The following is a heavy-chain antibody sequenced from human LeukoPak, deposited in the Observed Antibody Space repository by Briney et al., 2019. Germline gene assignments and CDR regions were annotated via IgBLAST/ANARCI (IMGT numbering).Heavy chain of an antibody. Sequence: SETLSLTCTVSGGSISSSSYYWGWIRQPAGKGLEWIGRIYTSGSTNYNPSLKSRVTMSVDTSKNQFSLKLSSVTAADTAVYYCARDGKQERYCSSTSCYTRGAFDIWGQGTMVTVSS. J-gene: IGHJ3*02. V-gene: IGHV4-61*02. CDR2: IYTSGST. CDR1: GGSISSSSYY. D-gene: IGHD2-2*02. CDR3: ARDGKQERYCSSTSCYTRGAFDI.